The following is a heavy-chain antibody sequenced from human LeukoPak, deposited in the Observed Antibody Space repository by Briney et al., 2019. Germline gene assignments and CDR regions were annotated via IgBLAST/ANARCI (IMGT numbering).Heavy chain of an antibody. CDR1: GYSISSGYY. CDR2: IYTSGST. V-gene: IGHV4-4*07. Sequence: SETLSLTCTVSGYSISSGYYWGWIRQPAGKGLEWIGRIYTSGSTNYNPSLKSRVTMSVDTSKNQFSLKLSSVTAADTAVYYCARGLAVATYDYWGQGTLVTVSS. CDR3: ARGLAVATYDY. J-gene: IGHJ4*02. D-gene: IGHD6-19*01.